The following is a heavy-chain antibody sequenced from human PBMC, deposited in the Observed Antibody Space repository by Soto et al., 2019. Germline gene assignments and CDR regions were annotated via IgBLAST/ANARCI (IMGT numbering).Heavy chain of an antibody. V-gene: IGHV3-53*01. J-gene: IGHJ3*02. D-gene: IGHD2-15*01. CDR3: ATWLLREHAFDI. CDR1: GFTVNGKKY. Sequence: DVRVVESGGGLIQPGGSLRLSCAASGFTVNGKKYMTWVRQAPGKGLEWVSALYIADGTFYADSVKGRFTVSIDSSKNTVYLQMNNLSPEDTAVYYCATWLLREHAFDIWGLGTMVTVSS. CDR2: LYIADGT.